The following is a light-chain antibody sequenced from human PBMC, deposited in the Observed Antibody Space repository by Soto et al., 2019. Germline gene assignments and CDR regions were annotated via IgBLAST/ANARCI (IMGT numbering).Light chain of an antibody. CDR1: SSDIGAYDY. CDR2: EVT. J-gene: IGLJ1*01. Sequence: QSVLTQPASVSGSPGQSITISCTGTSSDIGAYDYVSWYQQYPGRVPKLLIHEVTNRPSGVSDRFSGSKSGNTASLTISGLQTEDEADYSCSSHAGSSAFYVFGTGTKVTVL. CDR3: SSHAGSSAFYV. V-gene: IGLV2-14*01.